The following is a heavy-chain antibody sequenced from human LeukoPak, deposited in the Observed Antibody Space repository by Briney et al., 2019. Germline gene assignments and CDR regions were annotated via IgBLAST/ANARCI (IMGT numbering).Heavy chain of an antibody. J-gene: IGHJ4*02. Sequence: GASVKVSCRASGYRFTSYYIRWVRQAPGQGLQWMGVISTYTGNTNYAQSFQDRVTMTTDTSTSTVYMELRSVTSDDTAVYYCARDQKSGLEVLWRYWGQGTLVTVSS. D-gene: IGHD3-3*01. CDR1: GYRFTSYY. CDR3: ARDQKSGLEVLWRY. CDR2: ISTYTGNT. V-gene: IGHV1-18*04.